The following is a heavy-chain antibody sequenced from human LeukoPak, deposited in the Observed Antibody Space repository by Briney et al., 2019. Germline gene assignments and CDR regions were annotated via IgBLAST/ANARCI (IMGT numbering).Heavy chain of an antibody. D-gene: IGHD2-15*01. Sequence: ASVKVSCNASGYILTNYAIHWVRQPPGQRLEWMGWTNAGNSNTKYSQEFQGRVTITRDTSANTAYMEMSSLRSEDMAVYYCARSAEGYCSGASCSEYYFDCWGQGTLVTVSS. J-gene: IGHJ4*02. CDR2: TNAGNSNT. CDR1: GYILTNYA. V-gene: IGHV1-3*02. CDR3: ARSAEGYCSGASCSEYYFDC.